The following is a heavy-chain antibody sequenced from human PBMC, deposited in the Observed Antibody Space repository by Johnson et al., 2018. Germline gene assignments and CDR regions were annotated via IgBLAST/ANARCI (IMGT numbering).Heavy chain of an antibody. V-gene: IGHV3-23*04. CDR2: ISGSGGST. Sequence: EVELVESGGGVVQPGRSLRLSCAASGFTFSSYGMHWVRQAPGKGLEWVSAISGSGGSTYYADSVKGRFTISRDNSTTTLYSQMNSLSAEDTAVYYCAKARSTMIVNAFDIWGQGTMVTVSS. CDR3: AKARSTMIVNAFDI. CDR1: GFTFSSYG. J-gene: IGHJ3*02. D-gene: IGHD3-22*01.